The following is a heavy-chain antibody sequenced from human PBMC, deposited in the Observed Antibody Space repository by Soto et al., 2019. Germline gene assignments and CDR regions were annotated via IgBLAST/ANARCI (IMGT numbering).Heavy chain of an antibody. V-gene: IGHV1-69*01. Sequence: QVQLVQSGAEVKKPGSSVKVSCKASGGNFTSYAISWVRQAPGQGLEFMEGIVPLFGTTNYAHKFRGTVTVTADESTSTVYTEMSSLRPEDTAVYYCAKASGRSWYNLFGPWGQGTLITVST. CDR2: IVPLFGTT. D-gene: IGHD6-13*01. CDR3: AKASGRSWYNLFGP. J-gene: IGHJ5*02. CDR1: GGNFTSYA.